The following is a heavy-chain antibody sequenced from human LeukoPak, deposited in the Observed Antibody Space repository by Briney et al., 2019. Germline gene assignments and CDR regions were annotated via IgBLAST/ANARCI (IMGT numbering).Heavy chain of an antibody. J-gene: IGHJ2*01. CDR3: ARDLEIVAAGWYFDL. Sequence: GGSLRLSCAASGFLFSNYAMTWVRQAPGKGLEWVSSISMTGGSTYYADSVKGRFTISRDNSKNTLLLQMKDLRAEDTAVYYCARDLEIVAAGWYFDLWGRGTLVIVSS. CDR2: ISMTGGST. D-gene: IGHD6-13*01. CDR1: GFLFSNYA. V-gene: IGHV3-23*01.